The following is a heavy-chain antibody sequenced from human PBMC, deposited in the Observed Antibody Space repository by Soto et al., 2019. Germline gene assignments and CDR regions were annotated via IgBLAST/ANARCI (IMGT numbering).Heavy chain of an antibody. CDR1: GGSVSSGSYY. J-gene: IGHJ4*02. V-gene: IGHV4-61*01. Sequence: QVQLQESGPGLVKPSETLSLTCTVSGGSVSSGSYYWSWIRQPPGKGLEWIGYIYYSGSTNYNPSLKSRVTISVDTSKNQFSLKLSSVTAADTAVYYCARDSSSSVWDYWGQGTLVTVSS. CDR3: ARDSSSSVWDY. CDR2: IYYSGST. D-gene: IGHD6-6*01.